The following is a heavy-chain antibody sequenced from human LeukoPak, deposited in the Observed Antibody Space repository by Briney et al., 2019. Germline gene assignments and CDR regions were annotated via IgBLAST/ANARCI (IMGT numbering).Heavy chain of an antibody. CDR2: ISSSSSYI. V-gene: IGHV3-21*01. CDR3: ARHSGWDGAFDI. D-gene: IGHD6-25*01. Sequence: PGGSLRLSCAASGFTFSSYSMNWVRQAPGKGLEWVSSISSSSSYIYYADSVKGRFTISRDNAKNSLYLQMNSLRAEDTAVYYCARHSGWDGAFDIWGQGTMVTVSS. CDR1: GFTFSSYS. J-gene: IGHJ3*02.